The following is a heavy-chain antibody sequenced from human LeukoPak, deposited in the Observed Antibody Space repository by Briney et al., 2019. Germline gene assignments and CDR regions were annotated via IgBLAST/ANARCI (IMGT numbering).Heavy chain of an antibody. CDR3: ATSGFGETPFDY. J-gene: IGHJ4*02. V-gene: IGHV4-38-2*01. D-gene: IGHD3-10*01. CDR2: IYHSGST. Sequence: SETLSLTCAVSGYSISSGYYWGWIGQPPGKGLEWIGSIYHSGSTYYNPSLKSRVTISVDTSKNQFSLKLSSVTAADTAVYYCATSGFGETPFDYWGQGTLVTVSS. CDR1: GYSISSGYY.